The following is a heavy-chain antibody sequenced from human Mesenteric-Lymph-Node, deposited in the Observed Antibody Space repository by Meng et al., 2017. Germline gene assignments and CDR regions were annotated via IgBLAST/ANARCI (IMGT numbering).Heavy chain of an antibody. CDR2: TNPNSGNT. J-gene: IGHJ4*01. D-gene: IGHD6-19*01. Sequence: SVNVSCKASGYTFTSYDTNWVRQATGQGLEWMGWTNPNSGNTCYAQKFQGRVTMTRNTPISTAYMELSSLRSEYAAVYYCERGYNSGWYLGACYFDYWGQGTLVTVSS. CDR3: ERGYNSGWYLGACYFDY. CDR1: GYTFTSYD. V-gene: IGHV1-8*01.